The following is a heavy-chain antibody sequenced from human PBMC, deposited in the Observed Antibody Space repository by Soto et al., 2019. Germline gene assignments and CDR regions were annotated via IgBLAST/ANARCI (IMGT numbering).Heavy chain of an antibody. J-gene: IGHJ3*02. CDR2: ISWNSGSI. Sequence: EVQLVESGGGLVQPGRSLRLSCAASGFTFDDYAMHWVRQAPGKGLEWVSGISWNSGSIGYADSVKGRFTISRDNAKNSLYLLMNSLRAEDTALYYCAKSLPPIAVAGKIKAFDIWGQGTMVTVSS. CDR3: AKSLPPIAVAGKIKAFDI. CDR1: GFTFDDYA. V-gene: IGHV3-9*01. D-gene: IGHD6-19*01.